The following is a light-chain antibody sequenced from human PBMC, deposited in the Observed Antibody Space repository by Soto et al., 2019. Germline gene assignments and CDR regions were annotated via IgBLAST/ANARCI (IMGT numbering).Light chain of an antibody. CDR1: SSNIGAGYD. CDR2: GNS. Sequence: QSVLTQPPSVSGAPGQRVTISCTGSSSNIGAGYDVHWYQQLPGTAPKLLIYGNSNRPSGVPDRFSGSKSGTSASLAITGLQDEDGADYYCQSYDSSLSGWVFGGGTKVTVL. CDR3: QSYDSSLSGWV. J-gene: IGLJ3*02. V-gene: IGLV1-40*01.